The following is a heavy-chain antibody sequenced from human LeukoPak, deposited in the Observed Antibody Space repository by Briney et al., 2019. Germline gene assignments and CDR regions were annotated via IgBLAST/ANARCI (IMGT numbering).Heavy chain of an antibody. D-gene: IGHD2-15*01. J-gene: IGHJ4*02. V-gene: IGHV4-39*07. CDR3: ARLVGYYSRGSCYHFDY. CDR2: IYHSRTT. Sequence: SETLSLTCTVSGGSISTSSYYWGWIRQPPGKGLEWIGSIYHSRTTYYNPSLKSRASISVDTSKNQFSLKLSSVTAADTAVYFCARLVGYYSRGSCYHFDYWGQGSLVTVSS. CDR1: GGSISTSSYY.